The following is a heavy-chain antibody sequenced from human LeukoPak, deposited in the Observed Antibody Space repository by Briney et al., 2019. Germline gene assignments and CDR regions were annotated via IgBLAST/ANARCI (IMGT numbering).Heavy chain of an antibody. CDR3: ARDPPGAAAGLVDY. CDR2: IRSKDNNGAT. CDR1: GFTFSGSV. V-gene: IGHV3-73*01. Sequence: GGSLRLSCAASGFTFSGSVIHWVRQASGKGLEWLGRIRSKDNNGATAYAASVKGRFTISRDNAKNSLYLQMNSLRAEDTAVYYCARDPPGAAAGLVDYWGQGTLVTVSS. J-gene: IGHJ4*02. D-gene: IGHD6-13*01.